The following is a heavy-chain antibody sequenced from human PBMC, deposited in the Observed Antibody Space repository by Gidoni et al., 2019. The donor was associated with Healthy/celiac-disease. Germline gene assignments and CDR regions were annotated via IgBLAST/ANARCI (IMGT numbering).Heavy chain of an antibody. CDR1: GGTFSSYT. CDR3: ARESTPRGPVDY. CDR2: IIPILGIA. Sequence: QFQLVQSVAAVKKPGFSVKFSCTASGGTFSSYTISWVRQAPGQGLEWMGRIIPILGIANYAQKFQGRVTITADKSTSTAYMELSSLRSEDTAVYYCARESTPRGPVDYWGQGTLVTVSS. D-gene: IGHD2-15*01. J-gene: IGHJ4*02. V-gene: IGHV1-69*08.